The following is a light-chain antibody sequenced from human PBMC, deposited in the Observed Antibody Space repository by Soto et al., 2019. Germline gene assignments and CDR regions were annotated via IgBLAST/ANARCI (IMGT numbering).Light chain of an antibody. CDR3: QTWGEVV. Sequence: QLVLTQSPSASASLGASVKLTCTLSSGHSSYAIAWHQQQPEKGPRYLMKLNSDGSHSKGDGIPDRFSGSSSGAERYLTISSLQSEDEADYYCQTWGEVVFGGGTKLTVL. CDR2: LNSDGSH. CDR1: SGHSSYA. V-gene: IGLV4-69*01. J-gene: IGLJ2*01.